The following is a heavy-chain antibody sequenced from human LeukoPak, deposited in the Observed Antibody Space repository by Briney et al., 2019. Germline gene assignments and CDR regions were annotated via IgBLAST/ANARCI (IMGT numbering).Heavy chain of an antibody. Sequence: PSETLSLTCTVSGGSIISSTYYWGWIRQPLGKGLEWIGSIYYSGTTYYNPSLKSRVTISVDTSRNQFSLKLSSVTAADTAVFHCARHSRGYYDSTGYYYGSHAFDIWGQGTMVTVSS. D-gene: IGHD3-22*01. CDR3: ARHSRGYYDSTGYYYGSHAFDI. J-gene: IGHJ3*02. CDR2: IYYSGTT. CDR1: GGSIISSTYY. V-gene: IGHV4-39*01.